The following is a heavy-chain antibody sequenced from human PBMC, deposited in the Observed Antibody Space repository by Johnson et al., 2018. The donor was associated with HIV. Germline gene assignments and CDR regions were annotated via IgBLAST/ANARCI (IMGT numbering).Heavy chain of an antibody. D-gene: IGHD6-13*01. CDR2: IWYDGSNK. Sequence: QVQLMESGGGVVQPGRSLRLSCAASGFTFSSYAMHWVRQAPGKGLEWVAVIWYDGSNKYYADSVKGRFTISRDNSKNTLYLQMNSLGAEDTAVYYCAKDLHSSSWYYGAFDIWGQGTMVTVSS. CDR1: GFTFSSYA. CDR3: AKDLHSSSWYYGAFDI. V-gene: IGHV3-33*06. J-gene: IGHJ3*02.